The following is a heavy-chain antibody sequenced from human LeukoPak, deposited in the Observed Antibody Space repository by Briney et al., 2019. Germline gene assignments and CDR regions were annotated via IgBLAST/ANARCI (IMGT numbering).Heavy chain of an antibody. D-gene: IGHD3-3*01. J-gene: IGHJ4*02. CDR2: IYPHSGGT. CDR3: ARGGGTSGPELDY. V-gene: IGHV1-2*02. CDR1: GYTFTCYF. Sequence: RASVKVSCKASGYTFTCYFMHWVRQAPGQGLEWMGWIYPHSGGTDNTQNFPGRVNMTRDTSINTAYMELTSMTSDDTAVYFCARGGGTSGPELDYWGQGTLVTVSS.